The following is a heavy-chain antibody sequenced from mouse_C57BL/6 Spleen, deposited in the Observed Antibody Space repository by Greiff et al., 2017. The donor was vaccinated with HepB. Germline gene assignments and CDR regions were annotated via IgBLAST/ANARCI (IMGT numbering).Heavy chain of an antibody. Sequence: QVQLQQPGAELVMPGASVKLSCKASGYTFTSYWMHWVKQRPGQGLEWIGEIDPSDSYTNYNQKFKGKSTLTVDKSSSTAYMQRSSLTSEDSAVYYCARLGTTPDYWGQGTTLTVSS. V-gene: IGHV1-69*01. CDR3: ARLGTTPDY. D-gene: IGHD2-3*01. J-gene: IGHJ2*01. CDR2: IDPSDSYT. CDR1: GYTFTSYW.